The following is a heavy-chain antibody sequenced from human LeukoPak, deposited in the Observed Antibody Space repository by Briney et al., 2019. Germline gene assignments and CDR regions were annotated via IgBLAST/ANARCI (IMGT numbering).Heavy chain of an antibody. J-gene: IGHJ4*02. Sequence: SETLSLTCTVSGGSISSYYWSWIRQSPGKGLEWIGYSDYSGSSNYNPSLESRVTISIDTSKNQFSLNLRSVTAADTAVYYCARHIWEADRFDYWDQGTQVTVSS. V-gene: IGHV4-59*08. CDR3: ARHIWEADRFDY. CDR2: SDYSGSS. CDR1: GGSISSYY. D-gene: IGHD3-16*01.